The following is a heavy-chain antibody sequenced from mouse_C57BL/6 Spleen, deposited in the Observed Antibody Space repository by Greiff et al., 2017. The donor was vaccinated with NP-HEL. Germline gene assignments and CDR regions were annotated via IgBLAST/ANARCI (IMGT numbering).Heavy chain of an antibody. CDR3: ARVVYYGSSLLYWYFDV. V-gene: IGHV1-20*01. Sequence: EVQLQQSGPELVKPGDSVKISCKASGYSFTGYFMNWVMQSHGKSLEWIGRINPYNGDTFYNQKFKGKATLTVDKSSSTAHMELQSLTSEDSAVYDCARVVYYGSSLLYWYFDVWGTGTTVTVSS. D-gene: IGHD1-1*01. J-gene: IGHJ1*03. CDR2: INPYNGDT. CDR1: GYSFTGYF.